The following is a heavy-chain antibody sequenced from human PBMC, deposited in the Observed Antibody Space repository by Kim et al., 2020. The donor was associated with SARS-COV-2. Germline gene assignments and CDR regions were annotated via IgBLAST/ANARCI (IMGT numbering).Heavy chain of an antibody. V-gene: IGHV3-7*03. J-gene: IGHJ4*02. CDR2: INPDGSDM. D-gene: IGHD3-10*01. CDR1: GFIFSSYD. CDR3: ARDPRITHY. Sequence: GGSLRLSCVASGFIFSSYDVTWVRQAPGKGLEWVANINPDGSDMYYVDSVKGRFTVSRDNAKNSLYLQMNSLRSEDTAVYYCARDPRITHYWGPGTLVTV.